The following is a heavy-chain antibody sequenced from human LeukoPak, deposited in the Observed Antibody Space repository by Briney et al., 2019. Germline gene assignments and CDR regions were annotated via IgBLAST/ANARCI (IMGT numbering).Heavy chain of an antibody. CDR2: IRYDGSNK. J-gene: IGHJ4*02. V-gene: IGHV3-30*02. CDR3: AKDLQNIVVVPAAISPLDY. CDR1: GFTFSSYG. D-gene: IGHD2-2*02. Sequence: GGSLRLSCAASGFTFSSYGMHWVRQAPGKGLEWVAFIRYDGSNKYYADSVKGRFTISRDNSKNTLYLQMNSLRAEDTAVYYCAKDLQNIVVVPAAISPLDYWGQGTLVTVSS.